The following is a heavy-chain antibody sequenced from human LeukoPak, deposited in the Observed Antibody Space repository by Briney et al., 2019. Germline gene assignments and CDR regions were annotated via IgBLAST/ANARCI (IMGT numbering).Heavy chain of an antibody. Sequence: PSETLSLTCTVSGGSISSSSYYWGWIRHPPGKGLEWIGSIYFSGGTYYNPSLKSRVTISVDTSKNQFSLKLSSVTAADTAVYYCARETGWDLGATRMRWFDPWGQGTLVTVSS. D-gene: IGHD1-26*01. V-gene: IGHV4-39*07. J-gene: IGHJ5*02. CDR3: ARETGWDLGATRMRWFDP. CDR2: IYFSGGT. CDR1: GGSISSSSYY.